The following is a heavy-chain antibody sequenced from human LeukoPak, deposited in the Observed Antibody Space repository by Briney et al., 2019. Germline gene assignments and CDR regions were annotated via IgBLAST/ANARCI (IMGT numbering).Heavy chain of an antibody. D-gene: IGHD3-3*01. CDR3: ARQGKYYDFWSGYYREDAFDI. V-gene: IGHV4-34*01. CDR2: INHSGST. Sequence: SETLSLTCTVSGGSISSSYWSWIRQPPGKGLEWIGEINHSGSTNYNPSLKSRVTISVDTSKNQFSLKQSSVTAADTAVYYCARQGKYYDFWSGYYREDAFDIWGQGTMVTVS. J-gene: IGHJ3*02. CDR1: GGSISSSY.